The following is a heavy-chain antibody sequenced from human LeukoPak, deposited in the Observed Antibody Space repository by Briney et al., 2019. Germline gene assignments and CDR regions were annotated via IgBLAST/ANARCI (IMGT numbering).Heavy chain of an antibody. J-gene: IGHJ5*02. CDR1: GYTFTGYY. D-gene: IGHD2-2*01. CDR3: ARARPGHARCSSTSCSNWLDP. Sequence: ASVKVSCKASGYTFTGYYMHWVRQAPGQGLEWMGWINPNSGGTNYAQKFQGRVTTTRDTSISTAYMELSRLRSDDTAVYYCARARPGHARCSSTSCSNWLDPWGQGTLVTVSS. CDR2: INPNSGGT. V-gene: IGHV1-2*02.